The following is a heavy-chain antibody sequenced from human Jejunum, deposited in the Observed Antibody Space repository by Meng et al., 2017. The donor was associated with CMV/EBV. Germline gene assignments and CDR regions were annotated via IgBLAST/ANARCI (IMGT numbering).Heavy chain of an antibody. D-gene: IGHD4-17*01. J-gene: IGHJ4*02. CDR2: INHSGST. V-gene: IGHV4-34*01. Sequence: QGQPQEWGQGLLKPSETLSLTCTAYGESFSGYYWTWIRHPPGKGLEWIGEINHSGSTNYNPSLKSRVTILVDTSKRQFSLRLSFVTAADTAVYYCARVGGAQHGDFDFWGQGTLVTVSS. CDR1: GESFSGYY. CDR3: ARVGGAQHGDFDF.